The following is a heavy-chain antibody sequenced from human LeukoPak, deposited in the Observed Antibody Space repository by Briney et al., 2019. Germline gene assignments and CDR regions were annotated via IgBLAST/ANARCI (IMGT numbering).Heavy chain of an antibody. CDR3: AELGITMIGGV. CDR2: ISSSGSTI. CDR1: GFTFSSYE. J-gene: IGHJ6*04. D-gene: IGHD3-10*02. Sequence: GGSLRLSCAASGFTFSSYEMNWVRQAPGKGLEGGSYISSSGSTIYYADSVKGRFTISRDNAKNSLYLQMNSLRAEDTAVYYCAELGITMIGGVWGKGTTVTISS. V-gene: IGHV3-48*03.